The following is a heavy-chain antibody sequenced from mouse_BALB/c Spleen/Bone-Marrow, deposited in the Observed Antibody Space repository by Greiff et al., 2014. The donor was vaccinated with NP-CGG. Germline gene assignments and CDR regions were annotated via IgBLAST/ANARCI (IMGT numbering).Heavy chain of an antibody. CDR2: IYPGDGDT. J-gene: IGHJ4*01. Sequence: VQLQQSGAELARPGASVKLSCKASGYTFTSYWMQWVKQRPGQGLEWMGAIYPGDGDTRYTQKFNGKATLTADKSSSTAYMQLSSLASEDSAVYYCARRDYGIRENYYAMDYWGQGTSVTVSS. V-gene: IGHV1-87*01. D-gene: IGHD1-2*01. CDR1: GYTFTSYW. CDR3: ARRDYGIRENYYAMDY.